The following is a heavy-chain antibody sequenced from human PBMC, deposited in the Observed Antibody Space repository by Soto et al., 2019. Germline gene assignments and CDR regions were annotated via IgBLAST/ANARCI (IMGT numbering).Heavy chain of an antibody. V-gene: IGHV3-21*01. CDR3: ARESEDLTSNFDY. J-gene: IGHJ4*02. Sequence: GGSLRLSCAASGFTFTRYSMNWVRQAPGKGLEWVSSISSTTNYIYYADSMKGRFTVSRDNAKNSVSLEMNSLSAEDTAVYYCARESEDLTSNFDYWGQGTLVTVSS. CDR1: GFTFTRYS. CDR2: ISSTTNYI.